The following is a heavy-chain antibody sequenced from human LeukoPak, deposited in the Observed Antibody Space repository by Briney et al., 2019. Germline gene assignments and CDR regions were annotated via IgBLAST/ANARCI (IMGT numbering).Heavy chain of an antibody. J-gene: IGHJ4*02. Sequence: SVKVSCKASGGTFSSYAISWVRQAPGQGLEWMGGIIPIFGTANYAQKFQGRVTITADESTSTAYMELSSLRSEDTAVYYCASEWYQLLDGRGYYFDYWGQGTLVTVSS. V-gene: IGHV1-69*13. CDR2: IIPIFGTA. CDR3: ASEWYQLLDGRGYYFDY. D-gene: IGHD2-2*01. CDR1: GGTFSSYA.